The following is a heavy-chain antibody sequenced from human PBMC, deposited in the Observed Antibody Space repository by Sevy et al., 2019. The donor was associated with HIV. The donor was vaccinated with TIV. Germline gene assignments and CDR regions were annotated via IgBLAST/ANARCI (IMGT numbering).Heavy chain of an antibody. J-gene: IGHJ6*02. CDR1: GGSISSYY. V-gene: IGHV4-59*12. D-gene: IGHD1-26*01. Sequence: SETLSLTCTVSGGSISSYYWSWIRQPPGKGLEWTGYIYYSGSTNYNPSLKSRVTISIDTSKTQFSLKLNSVTAADTAVYYCARLRVLLAAAYYYYYGLDVWGQGTTVTVSS. CDR2: IYYSGST. CDR3: ARLRVLLAAAYYYYYGLDV.